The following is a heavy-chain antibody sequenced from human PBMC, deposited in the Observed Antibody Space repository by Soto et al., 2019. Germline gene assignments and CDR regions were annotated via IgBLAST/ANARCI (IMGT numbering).Heavy chain of an antibody. CDR1: GFTFSSYA. CDR3: ARGSQDSSGYYFPFQH. CDR2: ISYDGSNK. J-gene: IGHJ1*01. D-gene: IGHD3-22*01. V-gene: IGHV3-30-3*01. Sequence: QVQLVESGGGVVQPGRSLRLSCAASGFTFSSYAMHWVRQAPGKGLEWVAVISYDGSNKYYADSVKGRFTISRDNSKNTLYRQMNSLRAEDTAVYYCARGSQDSSGYYFPFQHWGQGTLVTVSS.